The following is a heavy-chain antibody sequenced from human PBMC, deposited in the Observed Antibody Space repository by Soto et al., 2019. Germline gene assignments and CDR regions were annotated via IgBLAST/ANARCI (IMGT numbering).Heavy chain of an antibody. D-gene: IGHD3-3*01. J-gene: IGHJ5*01. CDR1: GLTFSRYW. CDR2: IKQDGSET. CDR3: AKLGDAVSGYFDF. Sequence: EVQLVESGGGLVQPGGSLRLSCAASGLTFSRYWMTWVRQAPGKGLEWVASIKQDGSETNYVDSVKGRFTISRDNGKNSLYLQMNSLRVEDTAVYYCAKLGDAVSGYFDFWGQGTQVAVSS. V-gene: IGHV3-7*01.